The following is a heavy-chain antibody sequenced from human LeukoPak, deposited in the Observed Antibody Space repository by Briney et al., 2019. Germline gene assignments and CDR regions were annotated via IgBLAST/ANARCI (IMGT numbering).Heavy chain of an antibody. V-gene: IGHV3-23*01. D-gene: IGHD2-15*01. Sequence: GGSLRLSCAASGFTFSSYGMSWVRQAPGKGLEWVSAISGSGGSTYYADSVKGRFTISRDNAKNSLYLQMNSLRAEDTAVYYCARASCSGGSCYSGLDYWGQGTLVTVSS. CDR3: ARASCSGGSCYSGLDY. CDR1: GFTFSSYG. CDR2: ISGSGGST. J-gene: IGHJ4*02.